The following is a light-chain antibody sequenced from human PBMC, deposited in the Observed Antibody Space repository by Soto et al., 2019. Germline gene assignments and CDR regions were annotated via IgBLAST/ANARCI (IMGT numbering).Light chain of an antibody. CDR3: PSYGGSNNQV. CDR2: EVE. CDR1: SSVVGGYHY. V-gene: IGLV2-8*01. J-gene: IGLJ1*01. Sequence: SVLTQPPSASESPGQSVTISCTGTSSVVGGYHYVSWYQHHPGRAPKLLIYEVEKRPPGVPGRFSGSKSGNTASLTVSGLQADDQADYYCPSYGGSNNQVFGIGTKGTVL.